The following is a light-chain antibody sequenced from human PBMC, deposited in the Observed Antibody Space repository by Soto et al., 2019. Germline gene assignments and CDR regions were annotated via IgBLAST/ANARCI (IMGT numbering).Light chain of an antibody. CDR1: QSISSW. V-gene: IGKV1-5*01. CDR3: QQYNSYSAWT. J-gene: IGKJ1*01. CDR2: DAS. Sequence: DIQMTQSPSTLSASVGDRVTITCRASQSISSWLAWYQQKPGKAPKLLIYDASSLESGVPSRFSGSGSGTAFTLTISRLQPDDFATYYCQQYNSYSAWTFGQGTKVEIK.